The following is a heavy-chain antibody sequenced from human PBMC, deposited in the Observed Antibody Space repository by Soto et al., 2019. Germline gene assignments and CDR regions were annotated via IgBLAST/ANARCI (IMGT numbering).Heavy chain of an antibody. V-gene: IGHV4-34*01. J-gene: IGHJ6*02. CDR1: GGSFSGYY. D-gene: IGHD2-15*01. Sequence: SETLSLTCAVYGGSFSGYYWSWIRQPPGKGLEWIGEINHSGSTNYNPSLKSRVTISVDTSKNQFSLKLSSVTAADTAVYYCARGERYCSGGSCYLNVYYYYGMDVWGQGTTVTVSS. CDR2: INHSGST. CDR3: ARGERYCSGGSCYLNVYYYYGMDV.